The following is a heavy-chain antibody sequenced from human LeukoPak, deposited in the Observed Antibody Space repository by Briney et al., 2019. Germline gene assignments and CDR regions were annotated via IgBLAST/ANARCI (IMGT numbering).Heavy chain of an antibody. CDR3: ARLQWQSYYLDY. J-gene: IGHJ4*02. CDR2: IYYSGST. CDR1: GGSISSYY. Sequence: PSETLSLTCTVSGGSISSYYWSWIRQPPGKGLEWIGYIYYSGSTNYNPSLKSRVTISVDTSKNQFSLKLSSVTAADTAVYYCARLQWQSYYLDYWGQGTLVTVSS. D-gene: IGHD2-8*01. V-gene: IGHV4-59*08.